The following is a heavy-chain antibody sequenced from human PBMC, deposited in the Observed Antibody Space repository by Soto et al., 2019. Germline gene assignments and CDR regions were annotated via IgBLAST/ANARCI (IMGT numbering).Heavy chain of an antibody. V-gene: IGHV3-30*18. D-gene: IGHD6-13*01. CDR3: AKDWLSSWYYYYGMDV. J-gene: IGHJ6*02. Sequence: PGGSMRLSCAAAGFTFSSYCMHWVSKAPGKGLEWVAVISYDGSNKYYADSVKGRFTISRDNSKNTLYLQMNSLRAEDTAVYYCAKDWLSSWYYYYGMDVWGQGTTVTVSS. CDR2: ISYDGSNK. CDR1: GFTFSSYC.